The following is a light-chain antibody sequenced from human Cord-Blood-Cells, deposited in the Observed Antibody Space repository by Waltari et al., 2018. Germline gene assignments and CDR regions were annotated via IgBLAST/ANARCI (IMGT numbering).Light chain of an antibody. J-gene: IGLJ1*01. CDR3: SSYTSSSTYV. V-gene: IGLV2-14*01. CDR2: DVS. CDR1: SSDVGGYNY. Sequence: SALPQPASVSGSPGPSITISCTATSSDVGGYNYVSWYQQHPGKAPKLMIYDVSNRPSGVSNRFSGSKSGNTAALTISGLQAEDEADYYCSSYTSSSTYVFGTGTKVTVL.